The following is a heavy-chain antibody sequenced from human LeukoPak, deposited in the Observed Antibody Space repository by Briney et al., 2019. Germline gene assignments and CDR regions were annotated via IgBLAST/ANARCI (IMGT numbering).Heavy chain of an antibody. D-gene: IGHD3-3*01. CDR1: SGSISSSSYY. CDR3: AGQNKNSPITIFGVVIRHFDY. V-gene: IGHV4-39*01. CDR2: IYYSGST. J-gene: IGHJ4*02. Sequence: SETLSLTCTVSSGSISSSSYYWGWIRQPPGKGLEWIGSIYYSGSTYYNPSLKSRVTISVDTSKNQFSLKLSSVTAADTAVYYCAGQNKNSPITIFGVVIRHFDYWGQGTLVTVSS.